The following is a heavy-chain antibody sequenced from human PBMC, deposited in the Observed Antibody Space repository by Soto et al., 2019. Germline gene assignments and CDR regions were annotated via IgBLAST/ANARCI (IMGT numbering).Heavy chain of an antibody. CDR1: GGSISSGSYY. V-gene: IGHV4-39*01. Sequence: PSETLSLTCTVSGGSISSGSYYWGWIRQPPGKGLEWIGSIYYSGSTYYNPSLKSRVTISVDTSKNQFSLKLSSVTAADTAVYYCASLTMVRGVIGFYGMDVWGQGTTVT. CDR3: ASLTMVRGVIGFYGMDV. CDR2: IYYSGST. J-gene: IGHJ6*02. D-gene: IGHD3-10*01.